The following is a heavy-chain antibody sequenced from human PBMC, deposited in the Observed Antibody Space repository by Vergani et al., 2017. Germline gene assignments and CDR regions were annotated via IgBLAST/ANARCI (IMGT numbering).Heavy chain of an antibody. CDR2: ISGSGGST. CDR1: GFTFSSYA. J-gene: IGHJ6*02. V-gene: IGHV3-23*01. D-gene: IGHD6-6*01. Sequence: EVQLLESGGGLVQPGGSLRLSCAASGFTFSSYAMSWVRQAPGKGLEWVSAISGSGGSTYYADSVKGRFTISRDNSKNTLYLQMNSLRAEDTAVYYCARDIIAANGMDVWGQGTTVTVSS. CDR3: ARDIIAANGMDV.